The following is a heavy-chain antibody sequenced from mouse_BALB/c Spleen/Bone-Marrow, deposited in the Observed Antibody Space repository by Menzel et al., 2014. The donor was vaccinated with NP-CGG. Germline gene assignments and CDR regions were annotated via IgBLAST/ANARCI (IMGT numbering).Heavy chain of an antibody. D-gene: IGHD3-2*01. J-gene: IGHJ3*01. V-gene: IGHV2-5*01. CDR3: ARNEGGQLGPY. CDR1: GFSFTTYG. CDR2: IWRGGST. Sequence: QVQLQQSGPGLVQPSQSLSITCTVSGFSFTTYGVHWVRQSPGKGLEWLGVIWRGGSTDYNAAFMPRLSITKDNSKSQVFFKMNSLQADDTAIYYCARNEGGQLGPYWGQGTLVTVSA.